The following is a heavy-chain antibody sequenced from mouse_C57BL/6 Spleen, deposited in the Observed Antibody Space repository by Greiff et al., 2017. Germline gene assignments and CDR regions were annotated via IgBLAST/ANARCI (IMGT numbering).Heavy chain of an antibody. CDR2: IHPNSGST. J-gene: IGHJ2*01. D-gene: IGHD1-1*01. V-gene: IGHV1-64*01. CDR1: GYTFTSYW. Sequence: QVQLQQPGAELVKPGASVKLSCKASGYTFTSYWMHWVKQRPGQGLEWIGMIHPNSGSTNYNEKFKSKATLTVDKSSSTAYMQLSSLTSEDSAVYYCAKDYGSPYYLDYWGQGTPLTVSS. CDR3: AKDYGSPYYLDY.